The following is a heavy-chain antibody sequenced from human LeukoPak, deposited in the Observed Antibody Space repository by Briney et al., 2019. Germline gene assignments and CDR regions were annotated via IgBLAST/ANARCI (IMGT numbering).Heavy chain of an antibody. CDR2: INPNSGGT. Sequence: ASVKVSCKASGYTFTCYYMHWVRQAPGQGLEWMGWINPNSGGTNYAQKFQGRVTMTRATSISTAYMELSRLRSDDTAVYYCARETDYYDSSGYYRTYNWFDPWGRGTLVTVSS. J-gene: IGHJ5*02. CDR1: GYTFTCYY. D-gene: IGHD3-22*01. CDR3: ARETDYYDSSGYYRTYNWFDP. V-gene: IGHV1-2*02.